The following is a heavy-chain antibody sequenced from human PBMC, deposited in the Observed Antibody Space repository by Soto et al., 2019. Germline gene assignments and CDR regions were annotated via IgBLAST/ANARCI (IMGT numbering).Heavy chain of an antibody. Sequence: GGSLRLSCAASGFTFSSYAMHWVRQAPGKGLEWVAVISYDGSNKYYADSVKGRFTISRDNSKNTLYLQMNSLRAEDTAVYYCARDGVVRGRILSGTTDYWGQGTLVTVSS. J-gene: IGHJ4*02. CDR1: GFTFSSYA. CDR2: ISYDGSNK. CDR3: ARDGVVRGRILSGTTDY. D-gene: IGHD3-10*01. V-gene: IGHV3-30-3*01.